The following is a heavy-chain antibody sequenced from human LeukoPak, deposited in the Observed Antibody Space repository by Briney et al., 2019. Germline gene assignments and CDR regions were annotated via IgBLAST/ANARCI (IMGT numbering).Heavy chain of an antibody. J-gene: IGHJ5*02. CDR2: INHSGST. V-gene: IGHV4-34*01. CDR3: ARGHVVVVVAATRRNWFDP. D-gene: IGHD2-15*01. Sequence: PSETLSLTCAVSGYSISSGYYWSWIRQPPGKGLEWIGEINHSGSTNYNPSLKSRVTISVDTSKNQFSLKLSSVTAADTAVYYCARGHVVVVVAATRRNWFDPWGQGTLVTVSS. CDR1: GYSISSGYY.